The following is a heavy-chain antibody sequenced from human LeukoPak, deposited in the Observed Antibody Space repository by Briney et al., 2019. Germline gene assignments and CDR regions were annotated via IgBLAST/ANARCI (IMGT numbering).Heavy chain of an antibody. D-gene: IGHD6-13*01. CDR2: IYTSGST. V-gene: IGHV4-4*09. CDR1: GGSISSYY. CDR3: ARHEEGYEYYFAY. J-gene: IGHJ4*02. Sequence: SETLSLNCTVSGGSISSYYWSWIRQPPGKGLEWIGYIYTSGSTNYNPSLKSRVTISVDTSKNQFSLKLSSVTAADTAVYYCARHEEGYEYYFAYWGQGTLVTVSS.